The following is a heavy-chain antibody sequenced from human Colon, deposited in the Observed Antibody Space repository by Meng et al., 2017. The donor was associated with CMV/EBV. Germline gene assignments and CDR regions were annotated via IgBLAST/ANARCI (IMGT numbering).Heavy chain of an antibody. J-gene: IGHJ4*02. CDR2: IYYSGNT. CDR3: ARGQSMAAAVPDY. V-gene: IGHV4-59*01. D-gene: IGHD6-13*01. CDR1: GASISGYY. Sequence: SETLSLTCTVSGASISGYYCSWIRQPPGKGLEWIGWIYYSGNTNYNPSLKSRVTMSVDTYKNQFSLNLTSVTAADAAVYYCARGQSMAAAVPDYWGQGTLVTVSS.